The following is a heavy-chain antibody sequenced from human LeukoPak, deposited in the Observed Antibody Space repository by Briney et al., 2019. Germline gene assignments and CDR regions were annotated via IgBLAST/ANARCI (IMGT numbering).Heavy chain of an antibody. V-gene: IGHV3-23*01. CDR1: GVTFSSYT. CDR2: ISGSGGST. CDR3: AKMYGSGSYSVWYFDY. D-gene: IGHD3-10*01. J-gene: IGHJ4*02. Sequence: GALRLSCAAPGVTFSSYTMSSVRPAPREGLGWGSAISGSGGSTYSADSVKSRCTISRDNSKNTLYLQMNSLRAEDTAVYYCAKMYGSGSYSVWYFDYWGQGTLVTVSS.